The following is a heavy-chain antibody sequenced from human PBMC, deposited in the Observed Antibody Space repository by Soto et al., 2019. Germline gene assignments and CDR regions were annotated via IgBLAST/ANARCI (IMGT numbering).Heavy chain of an antibody. CDR2: ISYDGSNK. CDR1: GFTLSSYA. Sequence: QVQLVESGGGVVQSGRSLRLSCAASGFTLSSYAMHWVRQAPGKGLEWVAVISYDGSNKYYADSVKGRFTISRDNSKTTIDLQMNTLRAEDTAVLYCARDSSAATTRGHGVYLYYGVDVWGQGPTVTVSS. CDR3: ARDSSAATTRGHGVYLYYGVDV. J-gene: IGHJ6*02. V-gene: IGHV3-30-3*01. D-gene: IGHD6-25*01.